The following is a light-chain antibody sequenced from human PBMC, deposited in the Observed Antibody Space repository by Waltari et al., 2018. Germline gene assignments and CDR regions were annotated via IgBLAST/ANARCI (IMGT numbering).Light chain of an antibody. V-gene: IGKV1-5*01. CDR2: DAS. J-gene: IGKJ4*01. CDR3: QQYNSYPLT. Sequence: DIQMTQSPSTLSASVGDRVTITCRAGQSISNWLAWYKQKPGQAPNLRIYDASRLESGVPSRFSGSGSGTEFTLTISSLQPDDFATYYCQQYNSYPLTFGGGTKVEIK. CDR1: QSISNW.